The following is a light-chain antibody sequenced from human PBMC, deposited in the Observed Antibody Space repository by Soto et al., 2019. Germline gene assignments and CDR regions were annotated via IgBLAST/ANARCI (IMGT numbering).Light chain of an antibody. Sequence: IHMTHSPSTLSASVLDRVTITFRASQSISSWLTWYQQKPGKAPKLLIYKASSLESGVPSRFSGSGSGTEFTLTISSLQPEDFATYSCQQFNNYPRTFGQGTKVDIK. CDR2: KAS. CDR1: QSISSW. CDR3: QQFNNYPRT. V-gene: IGKV1-5*03. J-gene: IGKJ1*01.